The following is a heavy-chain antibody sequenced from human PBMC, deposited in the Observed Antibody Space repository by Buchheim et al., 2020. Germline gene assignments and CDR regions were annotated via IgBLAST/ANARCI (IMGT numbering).Heavy chain of an antibody. Sequence: EVQLLESGGGLVQPGGSLRLSCAASGFSFNNYSMGWVRQAPGKGLEWVSSIVRSGDTTYYAASVKGRFTIPRDNFKNILNLQMNSLRADDTAVYYCAKGRIRDGYFLGQGTL. CDR2: IVRSGDTT. D-gene: IGHD5-24*01. CDR3: AKGRIRDGYF. J-gene: IGHJ4*02. V-gene: IGHV3-23*01. CDR1: GFSFNNYS.